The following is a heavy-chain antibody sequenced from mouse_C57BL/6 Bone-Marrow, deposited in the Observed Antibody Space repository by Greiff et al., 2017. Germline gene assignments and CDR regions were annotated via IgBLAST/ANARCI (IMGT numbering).Heavy chain of an antibody. D-gene: IGHD2-3*01. CDR2: IDPSDSET. J-gene: IGHJ4*01. CDR1: GYTFTSYW. Sequence: VQLQQPGAELVRPGSSVKLSCKASGYTFTSYWMHWVKQRPIQGLEWIGNIDPSDSETPYNQKFKDKATLTVDKSSSTAYMQLSSLTSEDSAVYDCARGDGYYVRYAMDYWGQGTSVTVSS. V-gene: IGHV1-52*01. CDR3: ARGDGYYVRYAMDY.